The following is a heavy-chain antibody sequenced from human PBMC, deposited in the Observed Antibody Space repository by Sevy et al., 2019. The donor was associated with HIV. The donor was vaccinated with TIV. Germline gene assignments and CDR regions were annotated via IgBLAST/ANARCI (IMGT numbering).Heavy chain of an antibody. Sequence: GGSLRLSCAASEFTFSYYWMTWVRQAPGKGLEWVANIKQDGSEKYYVDSVKGRFTISRDNAKNSLYLQMNSLRAEDPAMYYCAGRDFYSSSPAGMDVWGQGTTVTVSS. J-gene: IGHJ6*02. CDR3: AGRDFYSSSPAGMDV. V-gene: IGHV3-7*03. D-gene: IGHD3-22*01. CDR2: IKQDGSEK. CDR1: EFTFSYYW.